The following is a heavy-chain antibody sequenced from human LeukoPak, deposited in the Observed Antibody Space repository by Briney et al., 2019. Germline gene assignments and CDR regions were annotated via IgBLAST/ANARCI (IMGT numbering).Heavy chain of an antibody. CDR2: MNPNSGNT. CDR3: TISGYSGSYDAFDI. V-gene: IGHV1-8*01. D-gene: IGHD1-26*01. Sequence: ASVKVSCKASGYTFPSHDFNWVRQATGQGLEWMGWMNPNSGNTGYAQKFQGRVTMTRNTSISTAYMELSSLRSEDTAVYYCTISGYSGSYDAFDIWGQGTMVTVSS. CDR1: GYTFPSHD. J-gene: IGHJ3*02.